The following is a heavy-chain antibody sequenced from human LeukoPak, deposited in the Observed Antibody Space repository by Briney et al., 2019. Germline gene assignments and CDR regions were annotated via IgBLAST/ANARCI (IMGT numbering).Heavy chain of an antibody. D-gene: IGHD6-19*01. CDR1: GFTFSSYA. J-gene: IGHJ4*02. CDR2: ISGSGGST. Sequence: GGSLRLSCAASGFTFSSYAMTWVRQAPGKGLEWVPAISGSGGSTYYADSVRGRVTISRDNSKKTLYLQMNSLRAEDTAVYYCAKSLPGIAVAASFGYWGQGTLVTVSS. V-gene: IGHV3-23*01. CDR3: AKSLPGIAVAASFGY.